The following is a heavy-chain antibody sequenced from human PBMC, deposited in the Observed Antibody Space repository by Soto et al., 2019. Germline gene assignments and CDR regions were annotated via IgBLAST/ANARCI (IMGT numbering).Heavy chain of an antibody. CDR1: GFTFSRYS. CDR2: IGSSSSYI. J-gene: IGHJ3*02. D-gene: IGHD2-15*01. Sequence: GGALRLSFAASGFTFSRYSINWGRQAPGKALVWVSSIGSSSSYIYYADSVKGRFTISRDNAKNSLYLQMNSLRAEDTAVYYFARRPQGYCSGGSCTADIWGQGTMVTVSS. V-gene: IGHV3-21*01. CDR3: ARRPQGYCSGGSCTADI.